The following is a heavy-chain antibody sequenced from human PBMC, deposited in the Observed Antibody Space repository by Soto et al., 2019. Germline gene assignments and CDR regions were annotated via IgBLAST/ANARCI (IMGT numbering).Heavy chain of an antibody. CDR1: GFTVSNSY. J-gene: IGHJ4*02. V-gene: IGHV3-53*01. D-gene: IGHD2-21*01. Sequence: EVQLVESGGGLIQPGGSLRRSCAAYGFTVSNSYMSWVRHAPGKGLVWVSVIYSGGSTYYADSVKGRFTISRDSSKNTLYLQMNSLRAEDTAVYYCARGFQSPFGYWGQGTLVTVSS. CDR2: IYSGGST. CDR3: ARGFQSPFGY.